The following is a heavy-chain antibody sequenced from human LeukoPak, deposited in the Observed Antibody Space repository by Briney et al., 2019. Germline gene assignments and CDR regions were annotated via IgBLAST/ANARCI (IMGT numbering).Heavy chain of an antibody. CDR2: IKPDGGEK. CDR3: ARGTWGDGYSY. V-gene: IGHV3-7*01. CDR1: GFTFNNYW. J-gene: IGHJ4*02. Sequence: QPGGSLRLSCAASGFTFNNYWMSWVRQAPGKGLEWVANIKPDGGEKYYADSVKGRFTISRDNAKNSLYLQMNSLRAEDTAVYYCARGTWGDGYSYWGQGTLVTVSS. D-gene: IGHD5-24*01.